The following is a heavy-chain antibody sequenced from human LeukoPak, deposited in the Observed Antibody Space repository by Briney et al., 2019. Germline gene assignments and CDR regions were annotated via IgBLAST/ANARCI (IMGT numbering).Heavy chain of an antibody. V-gene: IGHV4-4*09. CDR3: ARSYSSSSDFDY. CDR1: GGSISSYY. D-gene: IGHD6-6*01. J-gene: IGHJ4*02. CDR2: IYTSGST. Sequence: SETLSLTCTVSGGSISSYYWSWIRQPPGKGLEWIGYIYTSGSTNYNPSLKSRVTISVDTSKNQFSLKLSSVTAADTAVYYCARSYSSSSDFDYWAREPWSPSPQ.